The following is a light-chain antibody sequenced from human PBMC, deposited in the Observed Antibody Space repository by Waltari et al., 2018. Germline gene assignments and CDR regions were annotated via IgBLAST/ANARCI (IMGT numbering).Light chain of an antibody. CDR2: AAS. J-gene: IGKJ3*01. CDR1: QDSSNW. CDR3: QPAKSFPLT. V-gene: IGKV1-12*01. Sequence: DIQTTQSPPSVSASVGTRVSITCPASQDSSNWLAWYQQTPGKPPKLLVYAASSLQSAVPSRFSGSGSGTDFTLTISSLQSEDFATYYCQPAKSFPLTFGPGTKVAIK.